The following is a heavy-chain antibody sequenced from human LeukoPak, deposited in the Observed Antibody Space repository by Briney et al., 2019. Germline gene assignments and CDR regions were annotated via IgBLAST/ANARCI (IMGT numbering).Heavy chain of an antibody. Sequence: GGSLRLSCAASGFTFSSYSMNWVRQAPGKGLEWVSYISSSSSTIYYADSVKGRFTISRDNAKNSLYLQMNSLRAEDTAVYYCARDQGMATDYWGQGTLVTVSS. J-gene: IGHJ4*02. CDR3: ARDQGMATDY. CDR2: ISSSSSTI. D-gene: IGHD5-24*01. V-gene: IGHV3-48*01. CDR1: GFTFSSYS.